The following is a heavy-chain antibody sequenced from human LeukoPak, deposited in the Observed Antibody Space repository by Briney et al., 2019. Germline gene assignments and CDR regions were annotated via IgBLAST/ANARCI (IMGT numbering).Heavy chain of an antibody. D-gene: IGHD1-26*01. CDR3: ARRRDSGSLQHFDY. V-gene: IGHV3-7*03. Sequence: PGGSLRLSCAASGFTFSSYWMTWVRQAPGKGLEWVASIKPDGGEKFSVDSVKGRFTISRDNAKNSLYLQMNSLRAEDTAVYYCARRRDSGSLQHFDYWGQGTLVTVSS. J-gene: IGHJ4*02. CDR1: GFTFSSYW. CDR2: IKPDGGEK.